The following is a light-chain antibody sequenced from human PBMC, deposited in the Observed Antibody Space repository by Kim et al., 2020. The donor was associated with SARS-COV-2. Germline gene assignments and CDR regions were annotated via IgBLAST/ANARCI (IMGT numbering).Light chain of an antibody. CDR1: SSNIGAGYD. CDR2: GNS. J-gene: IGLJ2*01. CDR3: QSYDSSLSGSV. Sequence: QRVTISCTGSSSNIGAGYDVHWYQQLPGTAPKLLIYGNSNRPSGAPDRFSGSKSGTSASLAITGLQAEDEADYYCQSYDSSLSGSVFGGGTQLTVL. V-gene: IGLV1-40*01.